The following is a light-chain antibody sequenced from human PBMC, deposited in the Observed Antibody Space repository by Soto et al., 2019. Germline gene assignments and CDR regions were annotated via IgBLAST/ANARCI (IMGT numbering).Light chain of an antibody. CDR1: QSISSW. J-gene: IGKJ2*01. Sequence: DIQMTQSPSTLSASVGDRVTITCRASQSISSWLAWYQQKPGKAPKLLIYDASSLESGVPSRFSGSGSGTEFTLTISSPQPDDFATYYCQQYNSYVFGQGTKLEIK. CDR3: QQYNSYV. V-gene: IGKV1-5*01. CDR2: DAS.